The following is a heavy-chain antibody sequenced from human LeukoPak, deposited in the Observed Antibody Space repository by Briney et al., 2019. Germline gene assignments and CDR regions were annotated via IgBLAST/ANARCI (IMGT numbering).Heavy chain of an antibody. CDR1: GFSFTDYP. V-gene: IGHV3-48*01. Sequence: GGSLRLSCATSGFSFTDYPMNWVRQAPGKGLEWISNIRTTAEGAKYAYYADSVKGRVTISRHTSKNTLYLQMNSLRAEDTAVYYCARESTPLRGAFDPWGPGTLVTVSS. D-gene: IGHD5-24*01. CDR3: ARESTPLRGAFDP. J-gene: IGHJ5*02. CDR2: IRTTAEGAKYA.